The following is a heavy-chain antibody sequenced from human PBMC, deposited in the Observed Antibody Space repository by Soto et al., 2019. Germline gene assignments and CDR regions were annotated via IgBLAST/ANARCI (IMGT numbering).Heavy chain of an antibody. Sequence: EVQLVESGGALIQPGGSLRLSCGASGLSVSDNYMGWVRQAPGRGLEWVSVMYAGGDTHYADSVKGRFTISRDKSENTWYLQMNSLRDEDTGVYFCVSRIHSWVFDYWGLGTLVTVSS. J-gene: IGHJ4*01. V-gene: IGHV3-53*01. CDR3: VSRIHSWVFDY. CDR2: MYAGGDT. CDR1: GLSVSDNY. D-gene: IGHD1-26*01.